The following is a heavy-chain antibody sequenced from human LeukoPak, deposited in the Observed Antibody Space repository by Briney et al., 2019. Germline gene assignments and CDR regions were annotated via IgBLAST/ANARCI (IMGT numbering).Heavy chain of an antibody. Sequence: PSETLSLTCTVSRGSVTTSRYYWGWIRQPPGKGLEWIESIYYTGTTYHNPSFKSRVTISMDTSKNQFSLNLTSVTAADTAIYYCATSEVGGGSSLDNWGQGILVTVSS. CDR2: IYYTGTT. CDR1: RGSVTTSRYY. CDR3: ATSEVGGGSSLDN. J-gene: IGHJ4*02. V-gene: IGHV4-39*01. D-gene: IGHD6-6*01.